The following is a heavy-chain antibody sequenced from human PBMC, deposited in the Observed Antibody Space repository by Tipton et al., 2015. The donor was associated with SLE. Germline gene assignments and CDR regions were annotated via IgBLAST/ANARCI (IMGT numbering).Heavy chain of an antibody. CDR2: IGGSGVST. CDR1: RFTFSTYA. J-gene: IGHJ3*02. V-gene: IGHV3-23*01. D-gene: IGHD3-22*01. Sequence: SLRLSCVASRFTFSTYAMNWVRQAPGEGLEWVSSIGGSGVSTYYADSVKGRFTISRDNPNNSLYLQMNSLRAEDTAVYYCARSDSNGYYPIWGQGTMVTVSS. CDR3: ARSDSNGYYPI.